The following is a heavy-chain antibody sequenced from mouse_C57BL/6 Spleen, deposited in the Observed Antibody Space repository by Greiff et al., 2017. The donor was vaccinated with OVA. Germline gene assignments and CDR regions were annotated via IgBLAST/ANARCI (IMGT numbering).Heavy chain of an antibody. CDR1: GFTFSSYA. D-gene: IGHD2-3*01. CDR2: ISDGGSYT. V-gene: IGHV5-4*01. Sequence: EVQLVESGGGLVKPGGSLKLSCAASGFTFSSYAMSWVRQTPETRLEWVATISDGGSYTYYPDNVKGRFTISRDNAKNNLYLQMSHLKSEDTAMYYCARDGYYEDFDYWGQGTTLTVSS. CDR3: ARDGYYEDFDY. J-gene: IGHJ2*01.